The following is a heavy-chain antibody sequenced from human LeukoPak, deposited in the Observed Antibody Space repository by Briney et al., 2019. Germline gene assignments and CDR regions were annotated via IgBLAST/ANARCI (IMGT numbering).Heavy chain of an antibody. Sequence: PSETLSLTCTVSDGSISSSSYYWGWIRQPPGKGLEWIGNIYYSGSTYYNPSLKSRVTISVDTSKNQFSLKLSSVTAADTAVYYCARLSNIAVAYFDYWGQGTLVTVSS. CDR3: ARLSNIAVAYFDY. CDR2: IYYSGST. D-gene: IGHD6-19*01. J-gene: IGHJ4*02. V-gene: IGHV4-39*01. CDR1: DGSISSSSYY.